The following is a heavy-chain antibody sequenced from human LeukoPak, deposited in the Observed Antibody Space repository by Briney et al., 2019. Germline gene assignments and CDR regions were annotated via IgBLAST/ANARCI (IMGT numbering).Heavy chain of an antibody. V-gene: IGHV4-61*02. CDR3: ARDSPPGDWFDP. CDR1: GGSISSGSYY. CDR2: IYTSGST. D-gene: IGHD1-26*01. Sequence: SETLSLTCTVSGGSISSGSYYWSWIRQPAGKGLEWIGRIYTSGSTNYNPSLKSRVIISVDTSKNQFSLKLSSVTAADTAVYYCARDSPPGDWFDPWGQGTLVTVSS. J-gene: IGHJ5*02.